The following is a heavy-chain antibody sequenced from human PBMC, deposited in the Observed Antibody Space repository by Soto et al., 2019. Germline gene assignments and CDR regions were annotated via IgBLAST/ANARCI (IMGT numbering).Heavy chain of an antibody. Sequence: SETLSLTCTVSGGSMRNYFWTWIRQPPGKGLEWIGYIHYSGTTSFFPSYNPSLRSRVTISEDTSKNQFSLKLLSVTAADTAVYFCAAGEASSRNLAPYYLDFWGQGTLVTVSS. CDR1: GGSMRNYF. D-gene: IGHD6-13*01. CDR2: IHYSGTT. CDR3: AAGEASSRNLAPYYLDF. J-gene: IGHJ4*02. V-gene: IGHV4-59*01.